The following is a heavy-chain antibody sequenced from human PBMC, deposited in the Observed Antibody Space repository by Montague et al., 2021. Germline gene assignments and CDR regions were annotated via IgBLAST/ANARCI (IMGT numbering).Heavy chain of an antibody. CDR3: ANFRQSVEMDV. CDR2: INASGGKT. J-gene: IGHJ6*02. CDR1: GFTISSWA. Sequence: SLRLSCAASGFTISSWAMSWVRQAPGKGLECVSIINASGGKTHYADSVTGRFTISRDRSKNTLYLQMDSLRVEDTAVYHCANFRQSVEMDVWGQGTRVTVSS. D-gene: IGHD3-3*01. V-gene: IGHV3-23*01.